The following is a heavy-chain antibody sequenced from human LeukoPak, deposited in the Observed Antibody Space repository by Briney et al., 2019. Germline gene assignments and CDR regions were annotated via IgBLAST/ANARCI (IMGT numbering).Heavy chain of an antibody. Sequence: GGSLRLSCAASGFTFSNYWMSWVRQAPGKGLEWVSYISSSSGIISYADSVKGRFTISRDNAKNSLYLQMNSLRAEDTAVYYCARDPQYYYGSGYYFDYWGQGTLVTVSS. V-gene: IGHV3-48*04. D-gene: IGHD3-10*01. CDR1: GFTFSNYW. J-gene: IGHJ4*02. CDR2: ISSSSGII. CDR3: ARDPQYYYGSGYYFDY.